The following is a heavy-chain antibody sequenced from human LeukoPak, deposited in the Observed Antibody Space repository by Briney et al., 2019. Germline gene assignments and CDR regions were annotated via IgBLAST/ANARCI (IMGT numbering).Heavy chain of an antibody. D-gene: IGHD6-13*01. Sequence: GRSLRLSCAASGFTFSSYAMHWVRQAPGKGLEWVAVISYDGSNKYYADSVKGRFTISRDNSKNTLYLQMNSLRAEDTAVYYCAREYSSSLYYYYYMDVWGKGTTVTVSS. J-gene: IGHJ6*03. CDR1: GFTFSSYA. V-gene: IGHV3-30*04. CDR3: AREYSSSLYYYYYMDV. CDR2: ISYDGSNK.